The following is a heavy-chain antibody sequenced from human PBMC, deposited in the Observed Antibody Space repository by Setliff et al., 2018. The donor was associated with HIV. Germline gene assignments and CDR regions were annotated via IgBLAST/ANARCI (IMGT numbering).Heavy chain of an antibody. Sequence: SETLSLTCTVSGGPLSGYFWTWIRQTPDKGLEWIGDINHSGTTNYNLPLKSRTTLSLDTSKNQLSLKLTSVVAADTGLYFCARGSDASTWYLSHFYSYYYLDVWGNGTTVTVSS. CDR1: GGPLSGYF. CDR2: INHSGTT. CDR3: ARGSDASTWYLSHFYSYYYLDV. J-gene: IGHJ6*03. D-gene: IGHD6-13*01. V-gene: IGHV4-34*01.